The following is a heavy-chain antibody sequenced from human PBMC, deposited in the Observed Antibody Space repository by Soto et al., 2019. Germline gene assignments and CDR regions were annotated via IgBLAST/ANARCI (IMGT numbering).Heavy chain of an antibody. V-gene: IGHV1-69*13. Sequence: SVKVSCKASGGTFSSYAISWVRQAPGQGLEWMGGIIPIFGTANYAQKFQGRVTITADESTSTAYMELSSLRSEDTAVYYCARVSGYCSSTSCYNYYYYGMDVWGQGTTVTVS. CDR3: ARVSGYCSSTSCYNYYYYGMDV. CDR1: GGTFSSYA. J-gene: IGHJ6*02. D-gene: IGHD2-2*02. CDR2: IIPIFGTA.